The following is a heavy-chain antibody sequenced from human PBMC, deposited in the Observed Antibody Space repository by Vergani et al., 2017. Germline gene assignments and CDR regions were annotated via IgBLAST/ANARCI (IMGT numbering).Heavy chain of an antibody. Sequence: QVQLVESGGGVVQPGRSLRLSCAASGFTFSSYGMYWVRQAPGKGLEWVAVIWYDGSNKYYADSVKGRFTISRDNSKNTLYLQMNSLRAEDTAVYYCAMECSATLNAYYYYYGMDVWEQGTTVTVSS. D-gene: IGHD2-15*01. V-gene: IGHV3-33*01. J-gene: IGHJ6*01. CDR3: AMECSATLNAYYYYYGMDV. CDR1: GFTFSSYG. CDR2: IWYDGSNK.